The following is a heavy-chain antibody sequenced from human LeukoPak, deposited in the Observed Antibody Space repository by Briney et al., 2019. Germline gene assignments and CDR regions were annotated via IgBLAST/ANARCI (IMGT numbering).Heavy chain of an antibody. CDR2: ISGSGGST. V-gene: IGHV3-23*01. D-gene: IGHD6-19*01. CDR3: AKLYSSGWAPIDY. Sequence: GGSLRLSCAASGFTFSSYAMSWVRQAPGKGLEWVSAISGSGGSTYYADSVKGRFTISRDNSKNTLYLQMNSLRAEDTAVYYCAKLYSSGWAPIDYWXQXTXVTVSS. CDR1: GFTFSSYA. J-gene: IGHJ4*02.